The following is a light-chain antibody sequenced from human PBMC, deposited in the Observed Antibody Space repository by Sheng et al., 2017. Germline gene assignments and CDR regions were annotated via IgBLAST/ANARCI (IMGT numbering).Light chain of an antibody. CDR3: QAWDSSTVI. Sequence: SYELIQPPSVSVSPGQTASITCSGDKLGDKYACWYHQKPGQPPVLVIYQDTKRPSGIPERFSGSNSGNAATLTISGTQAMDEADYYCQAWDSSTVIFGGGTKLTVL. CDR1: KLGDKY. J-gene: IGLJ2*01. CDR2: QDT. V-gene: IGLV3-1*01.